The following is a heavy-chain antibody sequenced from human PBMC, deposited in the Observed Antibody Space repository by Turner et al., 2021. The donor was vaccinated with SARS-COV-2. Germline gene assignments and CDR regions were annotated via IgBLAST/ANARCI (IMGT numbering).Heavy chain of an antibody. CDR2: ISSRSRTI. J-gene: IGHJ6*02. Sequence: EVQLVESGGGLVQPGGSLRLSCAASGFTFSNYSMNWVRQAPGKGLEWVSYISSRSRTIYYADSVKGRFTISRDNAKNSLYLQMNSLRAEDTAVYYCARERGYSYGPYYYGMDVWGQGTTVTVSS. V-gene: IGHV3-48*01. CDR1: GFTFSNYS. D-gene: IGHD5-18*01. CDR3: ARERGYSYGPYYYGMDV.